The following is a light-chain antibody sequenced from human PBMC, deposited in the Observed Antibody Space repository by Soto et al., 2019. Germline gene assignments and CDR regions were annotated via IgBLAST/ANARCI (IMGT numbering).Light chain of an antibody. J-gene: IGKJ4*01. CDR2: AGS. V-gene: IGKV1-5*01. Sequence: DIQMTQSPSTLSASVGNRVTITCRANQSISTWLAWYQQKPVKAPKLLISAGSSLQSGVPSRFSGSGSGAEFTLTISSLQPDDLATDYCEQYNSSPLNVGGGTKVEIK. CDR3: EQYNSSPLN. CDR1: QSISTW.